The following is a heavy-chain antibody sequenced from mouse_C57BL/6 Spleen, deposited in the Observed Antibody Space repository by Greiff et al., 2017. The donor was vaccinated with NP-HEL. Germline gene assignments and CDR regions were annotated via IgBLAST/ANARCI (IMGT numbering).Heavy chain of an antibody. CDR3: TRGGTTVVADY. CDR2: IDPETGGT. J-gene: IGHJ2*01. V-gene: IGHV1-15*01. CDR1: GYTFTDYE. D-gene: IGHD1-1*01. Sequence: QVQLQQSGAELVRPGASVTLSCKASGYTFTDYEMHWVKQTPVHGLEWIGAIDPETGGTAYNQKFKGKAILTADKSSSTAYMELRSLTSEDSAVYDCTRGGTTVVADYWGQGTTLTVSS.